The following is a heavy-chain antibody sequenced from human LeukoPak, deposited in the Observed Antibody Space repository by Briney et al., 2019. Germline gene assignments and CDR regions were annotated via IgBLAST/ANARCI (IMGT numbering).Heavy chain of an antibody. D-gene: IGHD2-2*02. Sequence: SETLSLTCAAYGGSFSGYYWSWIRQPPGKGLEWIGEINHSGSTNYNPSLKSRVTISVDTSKNQFSLKLSSVTAADTAVYYCARASPHCSSTSCYTRFWAFDIWGQGTMVTVSS. CDR1: GGSFSGYY. V-gene: IGHV4-34*01. CDR3: ARASPHCSSTSCYTRFWAFDI. CDR2: INHSGST. J-gene: IGHJ3*02.